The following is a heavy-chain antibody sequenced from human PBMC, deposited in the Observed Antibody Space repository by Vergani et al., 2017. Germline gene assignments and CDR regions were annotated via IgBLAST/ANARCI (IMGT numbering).Heavy chain of an antibody. Sequence: QVTFKESGPALVKPTQTPTLTCTFSGFPLSTSGMRVSWIRQPPGKALEWLARIDWDDDKFYSTSLKTRLTISKDTSKNQVVLTMTNMDPVDTATYYCSRSSNWGSTGFDYWGQGTLVTVSS. CDR1: GFPLSTSGMR. CDR3: SRSSNWGSTGFDY. V-gene: IGHV2-70*04. J-gene: IGHJ4*02. CDR2: IDWDDDK. D-gene: IGHD7-27*01.